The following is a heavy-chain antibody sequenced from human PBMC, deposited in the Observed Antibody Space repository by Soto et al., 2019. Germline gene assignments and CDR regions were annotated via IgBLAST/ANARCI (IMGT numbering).Heavy chain of an antibody. CDR3: ARDKYDSSGDYYYGMAV. D-gene: IGHD3-22*01. J-gene: IGHJ6*02. CDR2: ISSSSGDI. V-gene: IGHV3-21*01. CDR1: GFTFSNST. Sequence: PGWSLRLSCAASGFTFSNSTMNWVRHAPGKGLEWVSSISSSSGDIFYADSVRGRFSISRDNAKNSLYLQVNSLRAEDTAVYFCARDKYDSSGDYYYGMAVWGPANTATVSS.